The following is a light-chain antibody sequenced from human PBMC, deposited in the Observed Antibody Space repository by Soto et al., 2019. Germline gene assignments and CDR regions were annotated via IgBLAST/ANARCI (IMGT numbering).Light chain of an antibody. CDR1: TTDVDGYDY. CDR2: DVN. CDR3: SSYTSSAPFYV. J-gene: IGLJ1*01. Sequence: QSVLTQPASVSGSPGQSITISCTGVTTDVDGYDYVSWYQQHPGQAPQLLIYDVNSRPSGISYRFSGSKSGDTASLTISGLQAEDDADYSCSSYTSSAPFYVFGAGTKVTVL. V-gene: IGLV2-14*03.